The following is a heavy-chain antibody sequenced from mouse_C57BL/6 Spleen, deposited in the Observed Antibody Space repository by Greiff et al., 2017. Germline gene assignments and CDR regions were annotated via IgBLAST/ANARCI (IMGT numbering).Heavy chain of an antibody. J-gene: IGHJ2*01. D-gene: IGHD2-2*01. V-gene: IGHV1-76*01. CDR1: GYTFTDYY. CDR3: ARFFYYSYGYDGSLFDY. CDR2: IYPGSGNT. Sequence: QVQLKESGAELVRPGASVKLSCKASGYTFTDYYINWVKQRPGQGLEWIARIYPGSGNTYYNEKFKGKATLTAEKSSSTAYMQLSSLTSEDSAVYFFARFFYYSYGYDGSLFDYWGQGTTLTVSS.